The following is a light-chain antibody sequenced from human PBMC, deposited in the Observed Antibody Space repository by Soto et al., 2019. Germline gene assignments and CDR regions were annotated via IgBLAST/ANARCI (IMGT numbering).Light chain of an antibody. CDR2: GAS. J-gene: IGKJ5*01. Sequence: EILLTQSPGTLSLSPLEIATLSFMASQSVSSRYLAWYQQKPGQAPRLLIYGASTRATGIPARFSGSGSGTEFTLTISSLQSEDFAVYYCQQYNNWPPNFGQGTRLEIK. CDR3: QQYNNWPPN. CDR1: QSVSSRY. V-gene: IGKV3-15*01.